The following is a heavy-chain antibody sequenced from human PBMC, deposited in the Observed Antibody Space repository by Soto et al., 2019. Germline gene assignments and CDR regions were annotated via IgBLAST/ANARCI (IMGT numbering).Heavy chain of an antibody. CDR2: IIPIFGTA. V-gene: IGHV1-69*13. Sequence: SVKVSCKASGGTFSSYAISWVRQAPGQGLEWMGGIIPIFGTANYAQKFQGRVTITADESTSTAYMELSSLRSEDTAVYYCARGKGIVGATSFDYWGQGTLVTVSS. J-gene: IGHJ4*02. D-gene: IGHD1-26*01. CDR3: ARGKGIVGATSFDY. CDR1: GGTFSSYA.